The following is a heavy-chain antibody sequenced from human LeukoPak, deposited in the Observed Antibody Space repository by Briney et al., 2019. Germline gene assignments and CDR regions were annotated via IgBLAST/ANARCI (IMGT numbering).Heavy chain of an antibody. D-gene: IGHD2-2*02. Sequence: PSETLSLTCTVSGGSISSYYWSWIRQPPGKGLEWIGYIYYSGSTNYNPSLKSRVTVSVDTSKNQFSLKLSSVTAADTAVYYCARDADCSSTSCYKAGNWFDPWGQGTLVTVSS. CDR2: IYYSGST. J-gene: IGHJ5*02. CDR1: GGSISSYY. V-gene: IGHV4-59*12. CDR3: ARDADCSSTSCYKAGNWFDP.